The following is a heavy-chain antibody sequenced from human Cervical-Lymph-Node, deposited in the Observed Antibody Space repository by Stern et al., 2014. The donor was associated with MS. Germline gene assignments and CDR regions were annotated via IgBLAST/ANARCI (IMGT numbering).Heavy chain of an antibody. V-gene: IGHV3-48*02. CDR1: GFSFRTYN. D-gene: IGHD3-22*01. Sequence: EAQLVESGGGLAQPGGSLRLSCAASGFSFRTYNMNWVRQTPGKGPEWVSYISSSGSTIYYADSVKGRFTISRDNGENSLYLQMDSLRDEDTAVYYCARDYYDGSGYYYAYAFDIWGQGTMVTVSS. J-gene: IGHJ3*02. CDR3: ARDYYDGSGYYYAYAFDI. CDR2: ISSSGSTI.